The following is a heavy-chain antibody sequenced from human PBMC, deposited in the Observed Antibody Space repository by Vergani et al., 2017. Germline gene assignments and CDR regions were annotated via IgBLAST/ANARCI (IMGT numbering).Heavy chain of an antibody. V-gene: IGHV1-2*02. CDR2: INSKSGAT. D-gene: IGHD2-15*01. CDR3: AAAVVVDAFDV. J-gene: IGHJ3*01. Sequence: QVQLVQSGAEVQKPGASVRVSCKGYGYFFSGYFMHWVRQAPGQGLEWMGWINSKSGATNSAQKFQGRVTLTRDTTISTAYMELSSLTSDDTAVYYCAAAVVVDAFDVWAQGTMVTVSP. CDR1: GYFFSGYF.